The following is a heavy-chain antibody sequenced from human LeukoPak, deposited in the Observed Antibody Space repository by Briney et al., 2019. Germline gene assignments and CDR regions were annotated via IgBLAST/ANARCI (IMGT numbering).Heavy chain of an antibody. CDR1: GYRFTSYW. D-gene: IGHD6-13*01. J-gene: IGHJ4*02. Sequence: GESLKISGKCSGYRFTSYWFGWVRQMPGKGLDWMGIIYPGDSDTSYSPSFQGQVTISADKSISTAYLQWSSLKPSDTAMYYCARLIHGDSSSWYFDYWGQGTLVTVSS. V-gene: IGHV5-51*01. CDR2: IYPGDSDT. CDR3: ARLIHGDSSSWYFDY.